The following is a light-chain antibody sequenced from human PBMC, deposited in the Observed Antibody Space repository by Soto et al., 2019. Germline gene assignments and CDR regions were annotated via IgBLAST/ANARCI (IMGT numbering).Light chain of an antibody. CDR3: QQYGSSRT. V-gene: IGKV3-20*01. CDR1: QSLTNSY. CDR2: GAS. J-gene: IGKJ1*01. Sequence: IAYTKCAGALTLSPGAKAILSCRASQSLTNSYFAWYQQKPGRALRLLIYGASTRATGIPDRFSGSGSGTDFTLTISRLEPEDFAVYYCQQYGSSRTFGQGTKVDIK.